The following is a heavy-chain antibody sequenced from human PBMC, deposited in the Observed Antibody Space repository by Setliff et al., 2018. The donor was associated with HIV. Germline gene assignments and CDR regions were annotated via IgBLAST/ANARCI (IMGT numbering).Heavy chain of an antibody. J-gene: IGHJ5*02. D-gene: IGHD2-15*01. CDR2: IYYSGST. CDR3: ARLAREEYCRGRTCYPNWFDP. CDR1: GSLTSYY. V-gene: IGHV4-38-2*02. Sequence: PSETLSLTCTVSGSLTSYYWGWIRQPPGKGLEWIGSIYYSGSTYYNPSLKSRLTISIDTANNNFSMKLTSVTAADTAVYYCARLAREEYCRGRTCYPNWFDPWGPGTLVTV.